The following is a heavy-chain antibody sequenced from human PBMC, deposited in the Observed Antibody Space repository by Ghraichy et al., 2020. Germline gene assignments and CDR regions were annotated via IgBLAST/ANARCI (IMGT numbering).Heavy chain of an antibody. V-gene: IGHV3-21*01. CDR2: ISSSSSYI. J-gene: IGHJ6*02. CDR3: ARDIYKVDIVLMVYDQRRYYYYYGIDV. Sequence: GGSLRLSCAASGFTFRSYSMNWVRQAPGKGMECVSSISSSSSYIYYADSVKGRFTISRDNAKNSLYLQMNSLRAEDTAVYYCARDIYKVDIVLMVYDQRRYYYYYGIDVWGQGTTVTVSS. D-gene: IGHD2-8*01. CDR1: GFTFRSYS.